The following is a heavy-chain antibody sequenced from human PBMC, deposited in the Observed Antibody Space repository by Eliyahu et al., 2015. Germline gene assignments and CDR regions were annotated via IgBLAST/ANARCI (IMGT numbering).Heavy chain of an antibody. CDR3: AKGGRYCYGSGCYSYYFHY. D-gene: IGHD2-21*02. J-gene: IGHJ4*02. CDR1: GFSFSDYG. Sequence: EVQLLESGGGLVQPGGSLRLSCAPSGFSFSDYGMSWVRQAPGKGLEWVSTXSDNGVRTYYADSVKGRCTISRDNSKNTLYLHMNSLRADDTGVYYCAKGGRYCYGSGCYSYYFHYWGQGTPVTVSS. CDR2: XSDNGVRT. V-gene: IGHV3-23*01.